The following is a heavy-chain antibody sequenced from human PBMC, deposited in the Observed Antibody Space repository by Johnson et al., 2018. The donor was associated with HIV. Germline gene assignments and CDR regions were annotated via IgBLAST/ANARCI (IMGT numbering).Heavy chain of an antibody. CDR1: GFTFSDNY. J-gene: IGHJ3*02. CDR3: ARGGLGYQNIHDPLDI. CDR2: VSSDGNNK. V-gene: IGHV3-30*03. D-gene: IGHD2-2*01. Sequence: QVQLVESGGGVVRPGGSLRLSCAASGFTFSDNYMSWIRQAPGKGLEWVSFVSSDGNNKNYAGSVKGRFTISRDNSKNTVYLQMNSLRPEDTALYYCARGGLGYQNIHDPLDIWGQGTMVTVSS.